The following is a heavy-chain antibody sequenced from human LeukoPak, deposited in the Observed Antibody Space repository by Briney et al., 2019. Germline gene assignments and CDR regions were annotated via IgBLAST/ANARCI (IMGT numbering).Heavy chain of an antibody. V-gene: IGHV3-48*03. Sequence: GGSLRLSCAASGFTFSTYEMNWVRQAPGKGLEWVSYVSSSGSTIYYADSVKGRFTISRDNAKNSLYLQTNSLRAEDTAVYYCARLNSGSYYHPFDYWGQGTLVTVSS. CDR3: ARLNSGSYYHPFDY. CDR2: VSSSGSTI. CDR1: GFTFSTYE. D-gene: IGHD1-26*01. J-gene: IGHJ4*02.